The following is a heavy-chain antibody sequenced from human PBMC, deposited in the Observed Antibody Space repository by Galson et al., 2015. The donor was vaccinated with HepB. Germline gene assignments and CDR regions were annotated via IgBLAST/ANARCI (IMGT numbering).Heavy chain of an antibody. J-gene: IGHJ4*02. D-gene: IGHD3-16*01. CDR1: GYTFTSYY. Sequence: SVKVSCKASGYTFTSYYMHWVRQAPGQGLEWMGIINPSGGSTSYAQKFQGRVTMTRDTSTSTVYMELSSLRSEDTAVYYCARDPLMITFGGVMSWGLDYWGQGTLVTVSS. V-gene: IGHV1-46*03. CDR2: INPSGGST. CDR3: ARDPLMITFGGVMSWGLDY.